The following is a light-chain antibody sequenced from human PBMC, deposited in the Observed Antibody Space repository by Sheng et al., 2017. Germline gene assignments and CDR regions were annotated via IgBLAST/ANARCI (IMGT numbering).Light chain of an antibody. CDR3: QQLNTHPRVT. V-gene: IGKV1-9*01. CDR1: QGISSY. Sequence: DIQLTQSPSFLSASVGDRVTITCRASQGISSYLAWYQQKPGKAPKLLIYAASTLQSGVPSRFSGSGSGTEFTLTISSLQPEDFATYYCQQLNTHPRVTFGQGTXLEIK. CDR2: AAS. J-gene: IGKJ2*01.